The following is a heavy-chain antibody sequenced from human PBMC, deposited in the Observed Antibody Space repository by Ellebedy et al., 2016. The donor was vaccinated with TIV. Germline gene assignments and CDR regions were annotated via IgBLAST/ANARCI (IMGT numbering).Heavy chain of an antibody. D-gene: IGHD6-13*01. CDR1: GGSFSGYY. V-gene: IGHV4-34*01. CDR3: ATTGYSSSWYFSTLDY. J-gene: IGHJ4*02. Sequence: SQTLSLTXXVYGGSFSGYYWSWIRQPPGKGLEWIGEINHSGSTNYNPSLKSRVTISVDTSKNQFSLKLSSVTAADTAVYYCATTGYSSSWYFSTLDYWGQGTLVTVSS. CDR2: INHSGST.